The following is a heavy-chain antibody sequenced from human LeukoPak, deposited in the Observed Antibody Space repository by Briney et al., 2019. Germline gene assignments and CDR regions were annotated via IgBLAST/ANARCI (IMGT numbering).Heavy chain of an antibody. CDR2: ISGSGGGT. CDR1: GVTFSSYV. CDR3: VQEGPRGLAFDI. Sequence: GGSLRLSCEASGVTFSSYVMSWVRQAPGKGSEWVSGISGSGGGTYYADSVKGRFAISRDNSKNTLYLQMNSLRAEDTAVYYCVQEGPRGLAFDIWGQGTKVTVSS. V-gene: IGHV3-23*01. J-gene: IGHJ3*02.